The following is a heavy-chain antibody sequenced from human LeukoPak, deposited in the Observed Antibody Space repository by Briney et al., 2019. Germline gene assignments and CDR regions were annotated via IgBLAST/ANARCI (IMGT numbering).Heavy chain of an antibody. CDR3: AKDGTAAGSSTTYFDY. Sequence: PGRSLRLSCAASGFTFDDYAMHWVRHAPGKGLEWVSGISWNSGSIGYADSVKGRFTISRDNAKNSLYLQMNSLRAEDMALYYCAKDGTAAGSSTTYFDYWGQGTLVTVSS. D-gene: IGHD6-13*01. CDR1: GFTFDDYA. J-gene: IGHJ4*02. CDR2: ISWNSGSI. V-gene: IGHV3-9*03.